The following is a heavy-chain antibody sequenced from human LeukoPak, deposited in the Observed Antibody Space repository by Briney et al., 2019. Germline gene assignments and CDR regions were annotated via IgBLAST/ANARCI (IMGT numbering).Heavy chain of an antibody. CDR2: ISWNSGSI. V-gene: IGHV3-9*01. CDR3: AKDPAAIAAAGTGFDY. J-gene: IGHJ4*02. CDR1: GFTFDDYA. D-gene: IGHD6-13*01. Sequence: PGRSLRLSCAASGFTFDDYAMRWVRQAPGKGLEWVSGISWNSGSIGYADSVKGRFTISRDNAKNSLYLQMNSLRAEDTALYYCAKDPAAIAAAGTGFDYWGQGTLVTVSS.